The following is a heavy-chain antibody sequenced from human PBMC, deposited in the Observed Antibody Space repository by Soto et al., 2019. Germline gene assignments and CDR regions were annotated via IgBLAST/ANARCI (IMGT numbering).Heavy chain of an antibody. CDR2: IYYTGST. Sequence: PSETLSLTCTVSGGSINNHYLSWIRQPPGKGLEWIGYIYYTGSTNYNPSLKSRVTISVDTSKNQFSLNLTSLTAADTAIYYCARSNWYSEYWGQGTQVTVSS. CDR3: ARSNWYSEY. D-gene: IGHD7-27*01. CDR1: GGSINNHY. J-gene: IGHJ4*02. V-gene: IGHV4-59*11.